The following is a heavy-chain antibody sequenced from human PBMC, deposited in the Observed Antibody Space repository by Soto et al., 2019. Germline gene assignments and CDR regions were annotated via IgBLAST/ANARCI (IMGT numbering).Heavy chain of an antibody. J-gene: IGHJ6*02. CDR2: IIPILGIA. Sequence: QVQLVQSGAEVKKPGSSVKVSCKASGGTFSSYTISWVRQAPGQGLEWMGRIIPILGIANYAQKFQGRVTITADKSTSTAYMELSSLRSEDTAVYYCATFTSSGYYYLYYYGMDVWGQGTTVTVSS. V-gene: IGHV1-69*02. CDR3: ATFTSSGYYYLYYYGMDV. D-gene: IGHD3-22*01. CDR1: GGTFSSYT.